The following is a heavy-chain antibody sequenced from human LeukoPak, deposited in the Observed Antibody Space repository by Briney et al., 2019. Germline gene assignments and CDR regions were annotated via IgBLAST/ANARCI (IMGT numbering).Heavy chain of an antibody. CDR2: INTDGSYI. CDR1: GFIFSSWW. Sequence: GGSLRLSCAASGFIFSSWWMIWIRRLPGKGLVSVSHINTDGSYIRYADSVKGRFTISRDNAKNTLYLQVNSLRPEDTGVYYCTTFGIDWSLSYWGQGALVTVSS. V-gene: IGHV3-74*01. D-gene: IGHD3-9*01. CDR3: TTFGIDWSLSY. J-gene: IGHJ4*02.